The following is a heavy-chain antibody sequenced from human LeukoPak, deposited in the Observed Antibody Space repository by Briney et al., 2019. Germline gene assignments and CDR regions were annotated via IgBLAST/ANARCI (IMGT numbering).Heavy chain of an antibody. Sequence: PSETLSLTCAVYGGSFSGYYWSWIRQPPGEGLEWIGEINHSGSTNYNPSLKSRVTISVDTSKNQFSLKLSSVTAADTAVYDCARAHVLLWFGELSAVPFDYWGQGTLVTVSS. D-gene: IGHD3-10*01. CDR2: INHSGST. CDR1: GGSFSGYY. J-gene: IGHJ4*02. CDR3: ARAHVLLWFGELSAVPFDY. V-gene: IGHV4-34*01.